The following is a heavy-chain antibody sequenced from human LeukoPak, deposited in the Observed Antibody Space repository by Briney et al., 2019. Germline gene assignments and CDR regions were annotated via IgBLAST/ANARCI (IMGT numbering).Heavy chain of an antibody. V-gene: IGHV3-43*02. CDR1: GFTFDDYA. Sequence: GGSLRLSCAASGFTFDDYAMHWVRQAPGKGLEWVSLISGDGGSTYYADSVKGRFTISRDNSKNTLYLQMNSLRAEDTAVYYCARALSRIRTGMDVWGKGTTVTVSS. J-gene: IGHJ6*04. CDR3: ARALSRIRTGMDV. D-gene: IGHD2/OR15-2a*01. CDR2: ISGDGGST.